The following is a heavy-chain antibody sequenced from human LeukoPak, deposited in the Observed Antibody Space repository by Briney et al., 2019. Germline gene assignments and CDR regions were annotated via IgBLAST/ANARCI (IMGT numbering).Heavy chain of an antibody. J-gene: IGHJ4*02. CDR3: ASGSYYFDY. D-gene: IGHD1-26*01. CDR2: IYYSGST. CDR1: GGSISSDY. V-gene: IGHV4-59*08. Sequence: SETLSLTCTVSGGSISSDYWSWIRQPPGKGLEWIGNIYYSGSTKYNPSLKSRATISVDTSKNQFSLKLNSVTAADTAVYYCASGSYYFDYWGQGTLVTVSS.